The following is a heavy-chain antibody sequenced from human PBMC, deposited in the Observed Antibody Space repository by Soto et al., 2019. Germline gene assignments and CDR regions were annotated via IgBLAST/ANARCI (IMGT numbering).Heavy chain of an antibody. D-gene: IGHD6-19*01. V-gene: IGHV1-2*02. CDR1: GYTFTGYY. CDR2: INPNSGGT. CDR3: AREEAGTYYYYGMDV. J-gene: IGHJ6*02. Sequence: QVQLVQSGAEVKKPGASVKVSCKASGYTFTGYYMHWVRQAPGQGLEWMGWINPNSGGTNYAQKFKGRVTMTRDTSISTAYMELSRLRSDDTAVYYCAREEAGTYYYYGMDVWGQGTTVTVSS.